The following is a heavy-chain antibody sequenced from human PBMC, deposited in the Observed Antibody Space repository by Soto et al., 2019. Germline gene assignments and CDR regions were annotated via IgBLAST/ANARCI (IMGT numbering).Heavy chain of an antibody. CDR2: INHSGST. D-gene: IGHD2-2*01. CDR3: ARGGDIVVVPAAH. Sequence: SETLSLTCAVYGGSFSGYYWSWIRQPPGKGLEWIGEINHSGSTNYNPSLKSRVTISVDTSKNQFSLKLSSVTAADTAVYYCARGGDIVVVPAAHWGQGTLVTVSS. V-gene: IGHV4-34*01. J-gene: IGHJ4*02. CDR1: GGSFSGYY.